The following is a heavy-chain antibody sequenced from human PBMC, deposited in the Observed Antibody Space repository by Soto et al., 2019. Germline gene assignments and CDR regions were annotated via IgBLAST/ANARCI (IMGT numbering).Heavy chain of an antibody. Sequence: ASVKVSCKASGYTFTSYYMHWVRQAPGQGLEWMGIINPSGGSTSYAQKFQGRVTMTRDTSTSTVYMELSSLRSEDTAVYYCARALVVVAATPDWFDPWGQGTLVTVSS. CDR2: INPSGGST. CDR1: GYTFTSYY. V-gene: IGHV1-46*01. J-gene: IGHJ5*02. D-gene: IGHD2-15*01. CDR3: ARALVVVAATPDWFDP.